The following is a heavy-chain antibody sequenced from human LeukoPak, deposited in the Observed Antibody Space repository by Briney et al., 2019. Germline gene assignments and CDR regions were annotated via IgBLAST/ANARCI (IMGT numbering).Heavy chain of an antibody. CDR1: GDSMSGSDW. D-gene: IGHD6-19*01. J-gene: IGHJ4*02. Sequence: PSETLSLTCAVSGDSMSGSDWWSWVRQPPGTGLEWIGKIFHTGTTNYNPSLKSRVTMSIDRSKNQLSLKLNSVTAADTAVYYCAREAAVAGYFDYWGQGTLVTVSS. CDR3: AREAAVAGYFDY. V-gene: IGHV4-4*02. CDR2: IFHTGTT.